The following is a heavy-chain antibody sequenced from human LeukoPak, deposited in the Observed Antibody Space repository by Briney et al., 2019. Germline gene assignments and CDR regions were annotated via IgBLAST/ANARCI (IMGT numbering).Heavy chain of an antibody. J-gene: IGHJ4*02. CDR3: AIINHPDGRVY. V-gene: IGHV5-51*01. CDR2: IYAGNSDA. Sequence: GESLKISFQGFGYPFTTSWSGWVRQLPGKGLEWTAIIYAGNSDAKYSPSFQGQVSISTDRSISTAYLHWSSLKASDTAIYYCAIINHPDGRVYWGQGTLVTVSS. D-gene: IGHD5-24*01. CDR1: GYPFTTSW.